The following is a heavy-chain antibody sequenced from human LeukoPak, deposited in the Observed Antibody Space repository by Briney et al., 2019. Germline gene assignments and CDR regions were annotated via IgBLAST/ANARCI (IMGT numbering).Heavy chain of an antibody. CDR2: INHSGST. Sequence: WDTLSLTCAVYGGSFSGYYWSWIRQPPGKGLEWIGEINHSGSTNYNPSLKSRVTISVDTSKNQFSLKLSSVTAADTAVYYCAGYYYDSSGYYTFDYWGQGTLVTVSS. CDR3: AGYYYDSSGYYTFDY. D-gene: IGHD3-22*01. CDR1: GGSFSGYY. V-gene: IGHV4-34*01. J-gene: IGHJ4*02.